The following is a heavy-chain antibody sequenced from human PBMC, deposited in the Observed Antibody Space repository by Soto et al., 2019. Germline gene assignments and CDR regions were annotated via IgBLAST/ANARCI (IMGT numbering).Heavy chain of an antibody. CDR1: GYTFTSYG. V-gene: IGHV1-18*01. CDR3: ARDEYYYGSGSYYTSFDY. CDR2: ISAYNGNT. D-gene: IGHD3-10*01. Sequence: QVQLVQSGAEVKKPGASVKVSCKASGYTFTSYGISWVRQAPGQGLEWMGWISAYNGNTNYAQKLQGRVTMTTDTPTSTAYMELRSLRSDDTAVYYCARDEYYYGSGSYYTSFDYWGQGTLVTVSS. J-gene: IGHJ4*02.